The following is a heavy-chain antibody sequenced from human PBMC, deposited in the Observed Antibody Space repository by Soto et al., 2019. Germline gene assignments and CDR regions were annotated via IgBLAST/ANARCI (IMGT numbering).Heavy chain of an antibody. CDR3: AKPYGSGWKRPDY. V-gene: IGHV3-23*01. CDR1: GFTFSSYA. CDR2: IRGSGGST. Sequence: GGSLRLSCAASGFTFSSYAVRWVRQAPGKGLEWVSAIRGSGGSTYYADSVKGRFTISRDNSKNTLYLQMNSLRAEDTVFYYCAKPYGSGWKRPDYWGQGTLVTVSS. D-gene: IGHD6-25*01. J-gene: IGHJ4*02.